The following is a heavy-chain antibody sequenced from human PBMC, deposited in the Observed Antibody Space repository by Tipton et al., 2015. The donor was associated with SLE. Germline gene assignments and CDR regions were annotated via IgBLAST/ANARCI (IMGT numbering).Heavy chain of an antibody. V-gene: IGHV1-18*01. CDR2: ISAYNGNT. CDR3: ALLAVAGPFDY. Sequence: QLVQSGAEVKKPGASVKVSCKASGYTFTSYGISWGRQAPGQGLEWMGWISAYNGNTNYAQKLQGRVTMTRNTSISTAYMELSSLRSEDTAVYYCALLAVAGPFDYWGQGTLVTVSS. D-gene: IGHD6-19*01. J-gene: IGHJ4*02. CDR1: GYTFTSYG.